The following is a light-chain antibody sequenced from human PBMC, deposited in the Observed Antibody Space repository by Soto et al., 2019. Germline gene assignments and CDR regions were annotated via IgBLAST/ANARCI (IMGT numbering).Light chain of an antibody. CDR2: STS. J-gene: IGKJ4*01. CDR1: QRISNY. Sequence: DIQLTQSPSSLSASVGDRVTITCRASQRISNYLNWYQQKPGKAPKLLIYSTSNLQSGVPSRFSGSGSGTDFTLTISSLQPEDFASYYCQQSYSTPLTFGGGTKVDIK. V-gene: IGKV1-39*01. CDR3: QQSYSTPLT.